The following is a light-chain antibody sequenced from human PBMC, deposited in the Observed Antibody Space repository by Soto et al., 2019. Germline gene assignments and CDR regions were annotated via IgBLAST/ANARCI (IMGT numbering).Light chain of an antibody. CDR2: AAS. CDR1: HSVFSN. Sequence: EIVMSQSPATVSVSPGERASPPCRASHSVFSNLAWYQQKPGQAPRLLIYAASTKATGIPARFSGSGSGTEFTLPISSLQSEDFAVYYCQQYTTWIMYTFGPGTRLEIK. J-gene: IGKJ5*01. CDR3: QQYTTWIMYT. V-gene: IGKV3-15*01.